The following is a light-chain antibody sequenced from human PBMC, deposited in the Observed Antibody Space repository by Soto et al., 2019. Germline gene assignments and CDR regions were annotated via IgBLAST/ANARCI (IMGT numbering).Light chain of an antibody. CDR2: DAS. CDR1: QSVSSY. Sequence: EIVLTQSPATLSLSPGERAPLSCRASQSVSSYLAWYQQKPGQAPRLLIYDASNRATGIPARFSGSGSGTDFTLTISGLEPEDFAVYYCQQRSNWPPLTFGGGTKVDIK. V-gene: IGKV3-11*01. J-gene: IGKJ4*01. CDR3: QQRSNWPPLT.